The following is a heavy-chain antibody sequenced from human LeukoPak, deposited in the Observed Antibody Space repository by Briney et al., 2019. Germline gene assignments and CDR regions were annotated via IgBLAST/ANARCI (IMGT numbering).Heavy chain of an antibody. CDR1: GYTFTGYY. J-gene: IGHJ4*02. V-gene: IGHV1-18*04. CDR3: ARDLIISGLRGH. Sequence: GASVKVSCKASGYTFTGYYMHWVRQAPGQGLEWMGWISAYNGNTNYAQKLQGRVTMTTDTSTSTAYMELRSLRSDDTAVYYCARDLIISGLRGHWGQGTLVTVSS. D-gene: IGHD3-10*01. CDR2: ISAYNGNT.